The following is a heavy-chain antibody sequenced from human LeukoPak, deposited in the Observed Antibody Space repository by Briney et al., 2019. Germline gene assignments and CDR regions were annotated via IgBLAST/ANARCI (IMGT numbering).Heavy chain of an antibody. V-gene: IGHV4-30-4*01. J-gene: IGHJ1*01. Sequence: PSQTLSLTCTVSGGSICSGDYYWSWIRQPPGKGLEWIGYIYYSGSTYYNPSLKSRVTISVDTSKNQFSLKLSSVTAADTAVYYCARARYSYASEYFQHWGQGTLVTVSS. D-gene: IGHD5-18*01. CDR3: ARARYSYASEYFQH. CDR1: GGSICSGDYY. CDR2: IYYSGST.